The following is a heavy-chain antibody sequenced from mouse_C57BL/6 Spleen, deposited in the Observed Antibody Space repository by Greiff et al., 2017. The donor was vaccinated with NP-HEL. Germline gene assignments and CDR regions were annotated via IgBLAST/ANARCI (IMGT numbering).Heavy chain of an antibody. J-gene: IGHJ2*01. CDR1: GYTFTSYG. Sequence: VHLVESGAELARPGASVKLSCKASGYTFTSYGISWVKQRTGQGLEWIGEIYPRSGNTYYNEKFKGKATLTADKSSSTAYMELRSLTSEDSAVYFCARCLDYSYYFDYWGQGTTLTVSS. CDR2: IYPRSGNT. CDR3: ARCLDYSYYFDY. D-gene: IGHD1-1*01. V-gene: IGHV1-81*01.